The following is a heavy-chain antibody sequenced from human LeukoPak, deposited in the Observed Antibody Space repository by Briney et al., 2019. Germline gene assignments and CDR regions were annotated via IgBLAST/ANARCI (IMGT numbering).Heavy chain of an antibody. V-gene: IGHV1-46*01. CDR1: GYTFTSYF. CDR2: INPSGGST. Sequence: ASVKVACKASGYTFTSYFIHWVRQAPGQGLEWMGIINPSGGSTNYAQKFQGRVTMTRDTSTSTVYMELSSLRSEDTAVYYCATAKFGGNSYFDYWGQGTLVTVSS. J-gene: IGHJ4*02. D-gene: IGHD4-23*01. CDR3: ATAKFGGNSYFDY.